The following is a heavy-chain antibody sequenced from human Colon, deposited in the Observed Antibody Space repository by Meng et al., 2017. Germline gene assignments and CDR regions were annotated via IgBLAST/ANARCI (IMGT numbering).Heavy chain of an antibody. CDR3: ARGPLDY. Sequence: GRLKESGPGLVRPSETLSLTCTVSGGSVSSGSYYWSWIRQPPGKGLEWIGYIYYTGSTNYNPSLKSRVTISVDTSKNQFSLKLSSVTAADTAVYYCARGPLDYWGQGTLVTVSS. CDR1: GGSVSSGSYY. J-gene: IGHJ4*02. CDR2: IYYTGST. V-gene: IGHV4-61*01.